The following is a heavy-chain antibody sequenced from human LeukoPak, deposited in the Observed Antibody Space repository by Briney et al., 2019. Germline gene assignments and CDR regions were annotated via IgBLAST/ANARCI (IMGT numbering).Heavy chain of an antibody. Sequence: SVKVSCKASGGTFSSYAISWVRQAPGQGLEWMGRIIPILGIANYAQKFQGRVTITADKSTSTAYVELSSLRSEDTAVYYCARDWVYCSGGSCYTTNYYYYGMDVWGQGTTVTVSS. CDR2: IIPILGIA. D-gene: IGHD2-15*01. V-gene: IGHV1-69*04. CDR3: ARDWVYCSGGSCYTTNYYYYGMDV. CDR1: GGTFSSYA. J-gene: IGHJ6*02.